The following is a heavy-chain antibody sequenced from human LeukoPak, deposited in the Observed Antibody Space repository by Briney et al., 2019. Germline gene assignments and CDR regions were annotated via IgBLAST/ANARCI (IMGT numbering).Heavy chain of an antibody. CDR3: AKDLKRTAMVRYYDSSGYTFDY. V-gene: IGHV3-30-3*01. Sequence: GRSLRLSCAASGFTFSSYAMHWVRQAPGKGLEWVAVISYDGSNKYYADSVKGRFTISRDNSKNTLYLQMNSLRAEDTAVYYCAKDLKRTAMVRYYDSSGYTFDYWGQGTLVTVSS. CDR1: GFTFSSYA. D-gene: IGHD3-22*01. CDR2: ISYDGSNK. J-gene: IGHJ4*02.